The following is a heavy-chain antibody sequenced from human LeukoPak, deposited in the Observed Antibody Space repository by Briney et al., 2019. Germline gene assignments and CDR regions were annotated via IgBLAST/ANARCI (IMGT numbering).Heavy chain of an antibody. CDR1: GGSSSSNY. D-gene: IGHD3-22*01. J-gene: IGHJ5*02. Sequence: PSETLSLTCTVSGGSSSSNYWSWIRQPPGKGLEWIGYIYYSGSTNYNPSLKSRVTISVDTSKNQFSLKLSSVTAADTAVYYCARGYYYDSSGYRTDFDPWGQGTLVTVSS. V-gene: IGHV4-59*12. CDR3: ARGYYYDSSGYRTDFDP. CDR2: IYYSGST.